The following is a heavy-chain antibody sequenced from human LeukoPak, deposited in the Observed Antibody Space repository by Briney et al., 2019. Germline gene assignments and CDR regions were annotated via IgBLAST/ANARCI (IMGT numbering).Heavy chain of an antibody. CDR2: TYYRSKWYK. J-gene: IGHJ1*01. CDR3: ARGPSYFQH. CDR1: GYRVSSNRAT. V-gene: IGHV6-1*01. Sequence: SQALSLTCVISGYRVSSNRATWNWMRQSPSRGLEWLGRTYYRSKWYKYYAVSVKGRITINPDTSKNQFSLQLNSVTPEDTAVYYCARGPSYFQHWGQGTLVTVSS.